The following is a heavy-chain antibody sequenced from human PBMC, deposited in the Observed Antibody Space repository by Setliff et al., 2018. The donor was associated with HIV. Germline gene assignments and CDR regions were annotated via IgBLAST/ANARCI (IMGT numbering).Heavy chain of an antibody. CDR2: VNPDGSEA. Sequence: GGSLRLSCAASGFTFSKYWMSWVRQAPGKGLEWVASVNPDGSEASSVGSMKGRFTISRDDAKNTLYLQMNSLRVEDTAVYYCVRAAESHWGQGTVVTVSS. D-gene: IGHD3-10*01. J-gene: IGHJ4*02. CDR1: GFTFSKYW. CDR3: VRAAESH. V-gene: IGHV3-7*01.